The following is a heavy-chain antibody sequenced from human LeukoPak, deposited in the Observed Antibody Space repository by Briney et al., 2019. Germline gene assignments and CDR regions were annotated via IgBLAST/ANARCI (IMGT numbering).Heavy chain of an antibody. D-gene: IGHD3-22*01. CDR1: GFTFSSYS. V-gene: IGHV3-21*01. CDR2: ISSSSSYI. CDR3: ARDLIARHYDSSGYSGFDY. J-gene: IGHJ4*02. Sequence: GWSRRLSCAASGFTFSSYSMNWVRQAPGKGLEWVSSISSSSSYIYYADSVKGRFTISRDNAKNSLYLQMNSLRAEDTAVYYCARDLIARHYDSSGYSGFDYWGQGTLVTVSS.